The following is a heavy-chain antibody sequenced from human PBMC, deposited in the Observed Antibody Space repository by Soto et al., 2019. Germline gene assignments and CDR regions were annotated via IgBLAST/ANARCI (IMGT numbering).Heavy chain of an antibody. CDR3: ARDLEGASNWGYHLDY. V-gene: IGHV3-33*01. Sequence: QVQLVESGGGVVQPGRSLRLSCAASGFIFSNSAMHWVRQAPGKGLEWVAVIWYDGSNKFYPDSVKGRFTISRDNSKNTLYLQMNSLRAEDTAVYYCARDLEGASNWGYHLDYWGQGTLVTVSS. D-gene: IGHD1-26*01. CDR2: IWYDGSNK. CDR1: GFIFSNSA. J-gene: IGHJ4*02.